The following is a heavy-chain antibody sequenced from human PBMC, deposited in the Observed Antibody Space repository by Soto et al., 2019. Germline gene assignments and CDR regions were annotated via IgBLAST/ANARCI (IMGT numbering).Heavy chain of an antibody. Sequence: ASVKVSCKASGYTFTSYGSSCVRQAPGQGLEWMGWISTYNGNTNYSQKLQGRVNITTDTSTSTAYMELRSLRYDDTAVYYCASDWQQSRFDYLGEGILVTVSS. CDR3: ASDWQQSRFDY. V-gene: IGHV1-18*01. CDR2: ISTYNGNT. CDR1: GYTFTSYG. J-gene: IGHJ4*02. D-gene: IGHD6-13*01.